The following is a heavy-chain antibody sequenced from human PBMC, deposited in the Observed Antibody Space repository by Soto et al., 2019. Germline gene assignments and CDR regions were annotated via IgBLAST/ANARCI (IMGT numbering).Heavy chain of an antibody. V-gene: IGHV4-30-4*01. D-gene: IGHD5-18*01. CDR2: IYYSGST. Sequence: SETLSLTCTVSGGSISSGDYYWSWIRQPPGKGLEWIGYIYYSGSTYYNPSLKSRVTISVDTSMNQFSLKLSSVTAADTAVYYCAREVEDTAMVTYYYYGMDVWGQGTTGTVSS. J-gene: IGHJ6*02. CDR1: GGSISSGDYY. CDR3: AREVEDTAMVTYYYYGMDV.